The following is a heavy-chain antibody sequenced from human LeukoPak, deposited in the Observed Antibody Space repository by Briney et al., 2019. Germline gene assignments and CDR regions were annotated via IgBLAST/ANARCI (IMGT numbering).Heavy chain of an antibody. CDR2: IYYTGST. CDR1: GGSISRSGYS. CDR3: ARGGDSSGYEGRFDP. Sequence: SETLSLTCAVSGGSISRSGYSWSWIRQPPGKGLEWIGYIYYTGSTYYNPSLKSRVTISVATSTNQFSLKLRSVTAADTAVYYCARGGDSSGYEGRFDPWGQGTLVTVSS. D-gene: IGHD3-22*01. J-gene: IGHJ5*02. V-gene: IGHV4-30-4*07.